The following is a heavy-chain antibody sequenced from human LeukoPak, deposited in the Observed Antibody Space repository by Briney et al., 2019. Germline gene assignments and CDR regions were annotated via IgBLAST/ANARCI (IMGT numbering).Heavy chain of an antibody. D-gene: IGHD3-3*01. CDR3: ARGRDFCSGYLNWFDP. J-gene: IGHJ5*02. CDR2: MNPNSGNT. CDR1: GYTFTSYD. V-gene: IGHV1-8*01. Sequence: ASVKVSCKASGYTFTSYDINWVRQATGQGLEWMGRMNPNSGNTGYAQKFQGRVTMTRNTSISTAYMELSSLRSEDTAVYYCARGRDFCSGYLNWFDPWGQGTLVTVSS.